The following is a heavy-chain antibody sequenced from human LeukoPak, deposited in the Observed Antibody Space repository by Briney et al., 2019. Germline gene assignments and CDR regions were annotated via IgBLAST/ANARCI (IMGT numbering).Heavy chain of an antibody. CDR1: GGSISSGGYS. CDR2: IYHSGST. CDR3: ARGGTVTNFGY. J-gene: IGHJ4*02. D-gene: IGHD4-17*01. V-gene: IGHV4-30-2*01. Sequence: SETLSLTCAVSGGSISSGGYSWSWIRQPPGQRLDRIGYIYHSGSTYYNPSLKSRVTISVDTSKNQFSLKLNSVTAADTAVYYCARGGTVTNFGYWGQGTLVTVSS.